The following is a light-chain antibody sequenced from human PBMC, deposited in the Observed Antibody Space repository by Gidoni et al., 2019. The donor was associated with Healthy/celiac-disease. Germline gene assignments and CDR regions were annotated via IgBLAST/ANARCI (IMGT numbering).Light chain of an antibody. CDR3: QQYYSTPWT. Sequence: AWYQQKPGQPPKLLIYWASTRESGVPDRFSGSGSGTDFTLTISSLQAEDVAVYYCQQYYSTPWTFGQGTKVAIK. V-gene: IGKV4-1*01. J-gene: IGKJ1*01. CDR2: WAS.